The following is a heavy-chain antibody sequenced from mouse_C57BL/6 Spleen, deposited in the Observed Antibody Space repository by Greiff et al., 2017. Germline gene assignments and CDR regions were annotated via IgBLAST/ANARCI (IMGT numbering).Heavy chain of an antibody. CDR2: INPNNGTT. CDR1: GYTFTDYY. J-gene: IGHJ4*01. CDR3: ENQYAMDY. Sequence: VQLQQSGPELVKPGASVKISCKASGYTFTDYYMNWVKQSHGKSLEWIGVINPNNGTTSYNQKFKGKATLTVDQSSSTAYMQLSSLTSEDSAVYCCENQYAMDYWGQGTSVTVSS. V-gene: IGHV1-39*01.